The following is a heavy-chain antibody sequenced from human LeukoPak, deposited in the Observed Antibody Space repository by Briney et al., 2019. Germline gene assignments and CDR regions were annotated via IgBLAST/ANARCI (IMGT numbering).Heavy chain of an antibody. V-gene: IGHV4-31*03. Sequence: SETLSLTCTVSGGSINNGGYYWSWIRQHPGKGLEWIGYIYYSGSSYYNPSLRSRVTISVDTSKNHFSLKLSSVTAADTAVYYCARKPSDYGDYIDYWGQGTLVTVSS. CDR3: ARKPSDYGDYIDY. CDR1: GGSINNGGYY. CDR2: IYYSGSS. D-gene: IGHD4-17*01. J-gene: IGHJ4*02.